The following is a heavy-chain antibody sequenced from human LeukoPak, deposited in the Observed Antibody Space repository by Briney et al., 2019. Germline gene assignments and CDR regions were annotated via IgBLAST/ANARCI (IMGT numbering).Heavy chain of an antibody. Sequence: PGRSLRLSCAASGFTFDDYAMHWVRQAPGKGLEWVSGISWNSGSIGYADSVKGRFTISRGNAKNSLYLQMNSLRAEDTALYYCAKAESGIAAAGNFDYWGQGTLVTVSS. CDR2: ISWNSGSI. CDR3: AKAESGIAAAGNFDY. CDR1: GFTFDDYA. J-gene: IGHJ4*02. D-gene: IGHD6-13*01. V-gene: IGHV3-9*01.